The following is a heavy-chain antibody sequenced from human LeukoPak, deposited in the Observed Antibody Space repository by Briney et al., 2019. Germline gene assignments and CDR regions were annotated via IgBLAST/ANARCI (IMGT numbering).Heavy chain of an antibody. CDR3: ARDTASGVSGGRPKYYDILTGYFAFDI. D-gene: IGHD3-9*01. CDR2: ISAYNGNT. Sequence: ASVKVSCKASGYTFTSYGISWVRQAPGQGLEWMGWISAYNGNTNYAQKLQGRVTMTTDTSTSTAYMELRSLRSDDTAVYYCARDTASGVSGGRPKYYDILTGYFAFDIWGQGTMVTVSS. CDR1: GYTFTSYG. V-gene: IGHV1-18*01. J-gene: IGHJ3*02.